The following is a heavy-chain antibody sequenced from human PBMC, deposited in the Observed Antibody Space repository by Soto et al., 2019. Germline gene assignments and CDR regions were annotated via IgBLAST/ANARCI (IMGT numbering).Heavy chain of an antibody. J-gene: IGHJ4*02. D-gene: IGHD1-26*01. Sequence: QIQLVQSGTEVKKPGASVKVSCKASGYTFTSYGISWVRQAPGQGLEWMGWISAYNDNINYAQKLQGRVTMTTDTATSTAYMELRSLRSDDTAVYFCARDQVGATGDYWGQGTLVTVSS. CDR1: GYTFTSYG. CDR3: ARDQVGATGDY. V-gene: IGHV1-18*01. CDR2: ISAYNDNI.